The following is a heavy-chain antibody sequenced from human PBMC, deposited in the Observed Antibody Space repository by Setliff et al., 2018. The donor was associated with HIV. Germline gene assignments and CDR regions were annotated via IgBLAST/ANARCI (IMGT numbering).Heavy chain of an antibody. J-gene: IGHJ4*02. Sequence: SVKVSCKASGGPFTSSSIGWVRQAPGQGLEWMGRIIPTLGIPNYAQNFQGRLTISADKSTRTAYLELSRLRSDDTAVYYCARGMDYYDTSGYYQYYFDYWGQGTLVTVSS. CDR1: GGPFTSSS. V-gene: IGHV1-69*02. CDR2: IIPTLGIP. CDR3: ARGMDYYDTSGYYQYYFDY. D-gene: IGHD3-22*01.